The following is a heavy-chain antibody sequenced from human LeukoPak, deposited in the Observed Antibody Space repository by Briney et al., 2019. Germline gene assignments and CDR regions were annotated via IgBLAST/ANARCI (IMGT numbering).Heavy chain of an antibody. Sequence: KPGGSLRLSCAASGFTFSSSTMNWVRQAPGKGLEWVSSISSTSTSINYADSVRGRFTISRDNAKNSVYLQMNSLRAEDTAVYYCARSLEVDRWGQGTLVTVSS. CDR1: GFTFSSST. CDR3: ARSLEVDR. V-gene: IGHV3-21*01. J-gene: IGHJ5*02. CDR2: ISSTSTSI.